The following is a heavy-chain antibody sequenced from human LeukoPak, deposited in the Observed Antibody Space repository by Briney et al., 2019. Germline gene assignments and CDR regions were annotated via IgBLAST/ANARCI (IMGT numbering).Heavy chain of an antibody. CDR3: ARLRGSYGGDAFDI. CDR2: TSYSGSA. J-gene: IGHJ3*02. D-gene: IGHD1-26*01. CDR1: GGSISSSSYY. V-gene: IGHV4-39*01. Sequence: PSETLSLTCTVSGGSISSSSYYWGWIRQPPGKGLEWIGTTSYSGSAYYNPSLKSRVTISVDTSKNQFSLKLSSVTAADTAVFYCARLRGSYGGDAFDIWGQGTMVTVSS.